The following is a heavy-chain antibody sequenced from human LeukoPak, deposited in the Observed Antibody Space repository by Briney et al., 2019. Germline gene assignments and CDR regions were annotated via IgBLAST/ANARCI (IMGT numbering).Heavy chain of an antibody. CDR2: IYPTSGDM. CDR1: GYTFTGHY. D-gene: IGHD6-19*01. J-gene: IGHJ6*03. Sequence: GASVKVSCKASGYTFTGHYMHWVRQAPGQGLEWMGWIYPTSGDMDYSHIFEDRVTMTRDTSISTAYMELSRLRSDDTAVYCCARAAIAVAGDYHYHYMDVWGKGTTVTVSS. V-gene: IGHV1-2*02. CDR3: ARAAIAVAGDYHYHYMDV.